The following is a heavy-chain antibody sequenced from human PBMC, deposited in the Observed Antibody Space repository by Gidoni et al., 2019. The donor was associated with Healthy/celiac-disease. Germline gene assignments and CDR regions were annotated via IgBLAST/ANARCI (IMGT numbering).Heavy chain of an antibody. J-gene: IGHJ3*02. Sequence: EVQLLESGGGLVQPGGSLRLSCAASGFTFSSYAMSWVRQAPGKGLEWVSAISGSGGSTYYADSVKGRFTISRDNSKNTLYLQMNSLRAEDTAVYYCAKEGVDCGGDCYYHDAFDIWGQGTMVTVSS. CDR2: ISGSGGST. V-gene: IGHV3-23*01. CDR3: AKEGVDCGGDCYYHDAFDI. CDR1: GFTFSSYA. D-gene: IGHD2-21*02.